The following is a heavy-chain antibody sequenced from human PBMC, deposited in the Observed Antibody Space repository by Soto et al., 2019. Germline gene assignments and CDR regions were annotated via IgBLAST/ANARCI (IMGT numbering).Heavy chain of an antibody. J-gene: IGHJ5*02. CDR1: GFSLSTSAVG. V-gene: IGHV2-5*02. Sequence: QITLKESGPPLVKPTQTLTLTCTFSGFSLSTSAVGVGWIRQPPGKALEWLALIYWDDDKRYSPSLKSRLTITKDTSKTQVVLTMTNMDPVDTATYYCAHSLYDYVWGTNWFDPWGQGTLVTVSS. CDR3: AHSLYDYVWGTNWFDP. D-gene: IGHD3-16*01. CDR2: IYWDDDK.